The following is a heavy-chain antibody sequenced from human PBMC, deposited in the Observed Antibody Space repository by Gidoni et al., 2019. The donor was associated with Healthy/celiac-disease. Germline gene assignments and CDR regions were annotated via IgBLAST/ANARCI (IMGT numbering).Heavy chain of an antibody. CDR2: IYTSGST. J-gene: IGHJ3*02. D-gene: IGHD3-22*01. V-gene: IGHV4-61*02. CDR3: ARDFSTMIVVARLDAFDI. CDR1: GGSISSGSYY. Sequence: QVQLQESGPGLVKPSQTLSLTCTVSGGSISSGSYYWSWIRQHAGKGLEWIGRIYTSGSTNYNPSLKSRVTMSVDTSKNQFSLKLSSVTAADTAVYYCARDFSTMIVVARLDAFDIWSQGTMVTVSS.